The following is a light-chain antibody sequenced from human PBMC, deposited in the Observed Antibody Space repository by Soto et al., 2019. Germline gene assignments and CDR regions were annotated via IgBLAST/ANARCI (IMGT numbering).Light chain of an antibody. CDR3: SSYASSGAVV. CDR1: SSDVGGHNF. J-gene: IGLJ2*01. V-gene: IGLV2-8*01. Sequence: QSALTQPPSASGSPGQSVTISCTGTSSDVGGHNFVSWYQQHPGKAPKLVIYEVIKRPSGVPDRFSGSKSGNTASLTVSGLQAEDEADYYCSSYASSGAVVFGGGTTLTVL. CDR2: EVI.